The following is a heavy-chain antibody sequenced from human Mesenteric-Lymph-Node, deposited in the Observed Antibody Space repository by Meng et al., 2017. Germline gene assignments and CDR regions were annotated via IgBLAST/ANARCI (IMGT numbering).Heavy chain of an antibody. CDR1: GFNFNTYS. Sequence: GEFPKILCTGFGFNFNTYSMNWVRQAPGKGLEWVASISGSSYFIFHADSLQGRFTISRDNVKKSLYPQMNSLRAEDTAIYYCATDVHPLIDYWGQGTVVTVSS. CDR3: ATDVHPLIDY. J-gene: IGHJ4*02. V-gene: IGHV3-21*01. CDR2: ISGSSYFI.